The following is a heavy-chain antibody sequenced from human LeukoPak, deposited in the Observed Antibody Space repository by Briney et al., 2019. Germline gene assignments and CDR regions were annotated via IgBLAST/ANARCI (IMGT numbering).Heavy chain of an antibody. CDR3: ARGFWTGYFDAYDI. J-gene: IGHJ3*02. CDR1: DGSVSGGSISSTTHH. V-gene: IGHV4-39*01. CDR2: IYYTGST. Sequence: PSETLSLTCTVSDGSVSGGSISSTTHHWGWIRQPPGKGLEWIGSIYYTGSTYHNPSLKSRVTMSVDTSKSQVSLSLNSVTAADTAMYYCARGFWTGYFDAYDIWGQGTMVTVSA. D-gene: IGHD3/OR15-3a*01.